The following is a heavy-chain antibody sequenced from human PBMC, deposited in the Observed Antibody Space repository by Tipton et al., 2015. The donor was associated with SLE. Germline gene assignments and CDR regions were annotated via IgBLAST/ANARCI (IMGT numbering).Heavy chain of an antibody. J-gene: IGHJ4*02. CDR3: ALGYSSSWPPGEFDY. Sequence: QLVQSGAEVKKPGASVKVSCKASGYSFTTYDINWVRQAPGQGLEWMGWIRTYNGNTDYAQNLQDRVTMTTDTSTNTAYMELRSLRSDDTAVYYCALGYSSSWPPGEFDYWGQGTLVTVSS. CDR2: IRTYNGNT. D-gene: IGHD6-13*01. CDR1: GYSFTTYD. V-gene: IGHV1-18*01.